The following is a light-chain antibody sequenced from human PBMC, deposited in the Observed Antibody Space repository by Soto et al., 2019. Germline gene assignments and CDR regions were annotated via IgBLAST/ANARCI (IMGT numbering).Light chain of an antibody. CDR3: AAWDDLLNGHG. CDR2: TNN. J-gene: IGLJ1*01. V-gene: IGLV1-44*01. Sequence: QSVLTQPHSASGTPGQRVTISCSGSSSNIGGNTVSCYQQFPVTAPNLLIYTNNQRPSGVPARFSGAKSDTSDSLAISALQSEDEAHYYCAAWDDLLNGHGFGTGTKVTVL. CDR1: SSNIGGNT.